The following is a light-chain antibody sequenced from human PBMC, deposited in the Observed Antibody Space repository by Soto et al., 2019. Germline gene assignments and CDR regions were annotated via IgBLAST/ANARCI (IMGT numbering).Light chain of an antibody. CDR2: GAS. V-gene: IGKV3-20*01. Sequence: EIVLTQSPGTLSLSPGERATLSCRASQSLRSSYLAWYQQKPGQAPRLLIYGASSRATGVPDRFSGSGAGTDFTLTISRLELEDFAVYYCQQYGSSPTFGQGTKVEIK. J-gene: IGKJ1*01. CDR3: QQYGSSPT. CDR1: QSLRSSY.